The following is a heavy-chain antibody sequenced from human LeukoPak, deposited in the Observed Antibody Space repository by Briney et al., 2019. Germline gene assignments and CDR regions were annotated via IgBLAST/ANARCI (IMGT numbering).Heavy chain of an antibody. V-gene: IGHV3-48*01. Sequence: GGSLRLSCAASGFTFSDYSMNWDRQAPGKGLEWISYIGIDSGNTNYADSVKGRFTVSGDKAKNSLYLQMNSLRVEDTAVYYCARDYKYAFDNWGQGTLVTVSS. D-gene: IGHD5-24*01. CDR3: ARDYKYAFDN. J-gene: IGHJ4*02. CDR1: GFTFSDYS. CDR2: IGIDSGNT.